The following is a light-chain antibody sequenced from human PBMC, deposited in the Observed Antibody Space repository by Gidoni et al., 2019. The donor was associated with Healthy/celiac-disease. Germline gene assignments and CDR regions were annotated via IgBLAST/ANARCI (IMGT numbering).Light chain of an antibody. CDR3: AAWDDSLSGPV. CDR2: RNN. V-gene: IGLV1-47*01. J-gene: IGLJ2*01. CDR1: SSNIGSNY. Sequence: QSVLTQPPSASGTPGQRVTISCSGSSSNIGSNYVYWYQQLPGTAPKLLIYRNNQRPSGVPDRFSVSKSGTSASLAISGLRSEDEADYYCAAWDDSLSGPVFGGGTKLTVL.